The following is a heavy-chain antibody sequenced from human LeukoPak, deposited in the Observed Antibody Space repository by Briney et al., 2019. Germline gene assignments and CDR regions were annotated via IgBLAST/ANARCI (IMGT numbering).Heavy chain of an antibody. V-gene: IGHV4-4*07. CDR2: IYTSGST. J-gene: IGHJ4*02. D-gene: IGHD5-24*01. Sequence: SETLSLTCTVSGGSISTYYWSWIRQPAGKGLEWIGRIYTSGSTNYNSSLKGRVTMSVDTSKNQVSLKLSSVTAADTAVYYCATGDGYNSFDYWGQGTLVTVSS. CDR3: ATGDGYNSFDY. CDR1: GGSISTYY.